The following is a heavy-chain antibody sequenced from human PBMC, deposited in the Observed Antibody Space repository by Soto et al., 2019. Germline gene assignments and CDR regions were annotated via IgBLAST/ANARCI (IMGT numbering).Heavy chain of an antibody. CDR1: GFTFSSYA. V-gene: IGHV3-30-3*01. J-gene: IGHJ4*02. D-gene: IGHD3-22*01. CDR2: ISYDGSNK. CDR3: ARLYYDSSGYLTHSFDY. Sequence: GGSLRLSCAASGFTFSSYAMHWVRQAPGKGLEWVAVISYDGSNKYYADSVKGRFTISRDNSKNTLYLQMNSLRAEDTAVYYCARLYYDSSGYLTHSFDYWGQGTLVTVSS.